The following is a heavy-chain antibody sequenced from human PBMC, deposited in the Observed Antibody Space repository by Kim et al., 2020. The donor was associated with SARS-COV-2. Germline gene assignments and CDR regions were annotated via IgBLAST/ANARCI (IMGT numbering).Heavy chain of an antibody. V-gene: IGHV3-9*01. CDR3: GKDVRTVVVITGSFDY. D-gene: IGHD3-22*01. CDR1: GFTFDDYA. Sequence: GGSLRLSCAASGFTFDDYAMHWVRQAPGKGLEWVSGISWNSGSIGYADSVKGRFTISRDNAKNSLYLQMNSLRAEDTALYYCGKDVRTVVVITGSFDYWGQGTLVTVSS. J-gene: IGHJ4*01. CDR2: ISWNSGSI.